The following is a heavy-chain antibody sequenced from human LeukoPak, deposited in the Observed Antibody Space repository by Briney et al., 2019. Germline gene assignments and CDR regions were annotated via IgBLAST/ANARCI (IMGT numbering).Heavy chain of an antibody. CDR3: AKGTVVPAALDY. Sequence: GGSLRLSCAASGFTFSSSLMHWVRQAPGKGLVWVSRINGDGTTITYADSVKGRFTISRDNAKNSLYLQMNSLRAEDTALYYCAKGTVVPAALDYWGQGTLVTVSS. CDR1: GFTFSSSL. J-gene: IGHJ4*02. D-gene: IGHD2-2*01. V-gene: IGHV3-74*01. CDR2: INGDGTTI.